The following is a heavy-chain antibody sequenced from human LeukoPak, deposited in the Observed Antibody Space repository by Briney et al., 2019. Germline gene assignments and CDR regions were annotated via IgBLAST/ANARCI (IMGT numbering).Heavy chain of an antibody. Sequence: GESLKISCKGSGSRFTSYWIGWVRQMPGKGLEWMGIIYPGDPDTRYSPSFQGQVTISADKSISTAYLQWSSLKASDTAMYYCARFGVYCSSTSCWVDYWGQGTLVTVSS. D-gene: IGHD2-2*01. CDR1: GSRFTSYW. CDR3: ARFGVYCSSTSCWVDY. CDR2: IYPGDPDT. V-gene: IGHV5-51*01. J-gene: IGHJ4*02.